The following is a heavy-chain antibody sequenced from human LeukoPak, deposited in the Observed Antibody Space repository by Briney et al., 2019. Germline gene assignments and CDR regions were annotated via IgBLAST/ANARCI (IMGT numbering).Heavy chain of an antibody. Sequence: PGGSLRLSCAASGFTFSSYAMSWVRQAPGKGLEWVSGISGSGAATWYADSVKGRFTISRDNSKNTLYLQMNSLRAEDTAVYYCAKLPTYYYESSGYYHFDNWGQGTLVTVSS. CDR2: ISGSGAAT. CDR3: AKLPTYYYESSGYYHFDN. J-gene: IGHJ4*02. V-gene: IGHV3-23*01. CDR1: GFTFSSYA. D-gene: IGHD3-22*01.